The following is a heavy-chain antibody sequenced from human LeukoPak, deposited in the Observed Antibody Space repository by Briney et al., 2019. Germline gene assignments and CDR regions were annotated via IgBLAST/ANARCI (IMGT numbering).Heavy chain of an antibody. J-gene: IGHJ4*02. CDR2: INQDGSEK. V-gene: IGHV3-7*01. CDR1: GFTFSSYW. D-gene: IGHD3-10*01. CDR3: ARALTGSGRHYYFDY. Sequence: PGGSLRLSCAASGFTFSSYWMSWVRQAPGKGLEWVANINQDGSEKYYVDSVKGRFTISRDNAKNSLYLQMNSLRAEDTSVYYCARALTGSGRHYYFDYWGQGTLVTVSS.